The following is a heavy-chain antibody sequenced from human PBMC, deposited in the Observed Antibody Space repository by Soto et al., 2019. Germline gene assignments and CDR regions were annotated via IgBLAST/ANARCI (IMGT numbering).Heavy chain of an antibody. D-gene: IGHD6-6*01. CDR2: INHSGST. Sequence: SETLSLTCAVYGGSFSGYYWSWIRQPPGKGLEWIGEINHSGSTNYNPSLKSRVTISVDTSKNQFSLKLSSVTAADTAVYYCARSSSSSLGWFDPWGQGTLVTVSS. CDR1: GGSFSGYY. J-gene: IGHJ5*02. V-gene: IGHV4-34*01. CDR3: ARSSSSSLGWFDP.